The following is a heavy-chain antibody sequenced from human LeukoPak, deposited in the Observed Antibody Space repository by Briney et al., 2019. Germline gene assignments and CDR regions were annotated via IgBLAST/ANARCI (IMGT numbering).Heavy chain of an antibody. CDR3: AKDRVSVYYYDSSGYYYFDY. CDR1: GFTFSSYS. Sequence: TGGSLRLSCAASGFTFSSYSMNWVRQAPGKGLEWVSYISSSSSTIYYADSVKGRFTISRDNAKNSLYLQMNSLRAEDTAVYYCAKDRVSVYYYDSSGYYYFDYWGQGTLVTVSS. J-gene: IGHJ4*02. V-gene: IGHV3-48*01. CDR2: ISSSSSTI. D-gene: IGHD3-22*01.